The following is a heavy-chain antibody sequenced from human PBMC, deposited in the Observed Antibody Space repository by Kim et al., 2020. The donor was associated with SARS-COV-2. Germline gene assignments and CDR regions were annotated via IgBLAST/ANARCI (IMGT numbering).Heavy chain of an antibody. CDR1: GFTFDDYA. J-gene: IGHJ3*02. CDR2: ISWNSGSI. CDR3: AKAARIALAFDI. Sequence: GGSLRLSCAASGFTFDDYAMHWVRQAPGKGLEWVSGISWNSGSIGYADSVKGRFTISRDNAKNSLYLQMNSLRAEDTALYYCAKAARIALAFDIWGQGTMVTVSS. D-gene: IGHD6-13*01. V-gene: IGHV3-9*01.